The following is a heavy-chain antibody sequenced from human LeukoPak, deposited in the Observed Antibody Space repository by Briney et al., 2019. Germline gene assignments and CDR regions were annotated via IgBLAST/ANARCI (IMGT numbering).Heavy chain of an antibody. CDR2: INYSGST. V-gene: IGHV4-59*01. J-gene: IGHJ4*02. D-gene: IGHD3-22*01. CDR1: GASIRSYY. Sequence: SETLSLTCTVSGASIRSYYWNWLWQPPGKGLEWIGYINYSGSTNFNPSLKSRATISMDTSKHHFSLKLSSVTAADTAVYYCARDTRSYDSSGYYFFDLWGQGTMVTVSS. CDR3: ARDTRSYDSSGYYFFDL.